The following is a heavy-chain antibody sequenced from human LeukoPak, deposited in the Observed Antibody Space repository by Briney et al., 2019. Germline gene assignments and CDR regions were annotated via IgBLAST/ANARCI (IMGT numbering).Heavy chain of an antibody. CDR1: GYSFTSYS. V-gene: IGHV1-18*01. CDR2: INTYSGYT. CDR3: ARDGGSTVDY. J-gene: IGHJ4*02. Sequence: EASVKVSCKASGYSFTSYSISWVQQAPGQGLEWMGWINTYSGYTNYAQKLQGRVTMTTDTSTSTAYMELRSLRSDDTAVYYCARDGGSTVDYWGQGTLVTVSS. D-gene: IGHD1-26*01.